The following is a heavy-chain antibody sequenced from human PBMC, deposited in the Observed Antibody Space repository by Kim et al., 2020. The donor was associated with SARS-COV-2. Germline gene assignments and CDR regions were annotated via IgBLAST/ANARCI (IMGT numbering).Heavy chain of an antibody. Sequence: SETLSLTCTVSGGSISSTSSYWGWTRQPPGKGLEWIGSIHYTGSIFYSSSLKSRLSISVDTSQKLFSLNLMSETAADTAVYYCARHGYHISTGYGYFD. J-gene: IGHJ4*03. CDR1: GGSISSTSSY. CDR3: ARHGYHISTGYGYFD. V-gene: IGHV4-39*01. D-gene: IGHD3-9*01. CDR2: IHYTGSI.